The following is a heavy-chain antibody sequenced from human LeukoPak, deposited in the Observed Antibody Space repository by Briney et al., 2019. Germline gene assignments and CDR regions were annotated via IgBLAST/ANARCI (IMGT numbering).Heavy chain of an antibody. Sequence: SQTLSLTCTVSGGSISSYCCSWVRQPAGKGLGWIGRIYAGGSTNYSPSLKSRVTMSVDTSKNQFSLKLSSVTAADTAVYYCARDGYCSSTSCLPPSKYYYYGMDVWGQGTTVTVSS. CDR3: ARDGYCSSTSCLPPSKYYYYGMDV. J-gene: IGHJ6*02. V-gene: IGHV4-4*07. CDR1: GGSISSYC. CDR2: IYAGGST. D-gene: IGHD2-2*03.